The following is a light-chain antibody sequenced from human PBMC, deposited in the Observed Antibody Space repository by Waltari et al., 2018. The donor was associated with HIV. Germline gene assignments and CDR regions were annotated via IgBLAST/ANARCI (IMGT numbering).Light chain of an antibody. Sequence: QPVVTQEPSLSVSAGGTVTLTCGSSTGAVTTAHYVYWSQQPPGRAPRTLIYDTNKRHSWTPARFSGSLLGSFGGRAALTLSGAQPEDEADYYCLLSYSGARVFGGGTKLTV. CDR1: TGAVTTAHY. V-gene: IGLV7-46*01. CDR2: DTN. CDR3: LLSYSGARV. J-gene: IGLJ2*01.